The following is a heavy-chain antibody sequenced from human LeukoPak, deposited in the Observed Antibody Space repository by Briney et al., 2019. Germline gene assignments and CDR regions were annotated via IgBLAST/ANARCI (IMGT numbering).Heavy chain of an antibody. V-gene: IGHV2-70*01. J-gene: IGHJ5*02. CDR2: IDWDDDK. CDR3: ARVRGVTDPFDP. Sequence: SGPTLANPTQTLTLTCTFSGFSLSTSGMCVSWIRQPPGKALEWLALIDWDDDKYYSTSLKTRLTISKDTSKSQVVLTMTNMDPVDTATYYCARVRGVTDPFDPWGQGTLVTVSS. CDR1: GFSLSTSGMC. D-gene: IGHD3-10*01.